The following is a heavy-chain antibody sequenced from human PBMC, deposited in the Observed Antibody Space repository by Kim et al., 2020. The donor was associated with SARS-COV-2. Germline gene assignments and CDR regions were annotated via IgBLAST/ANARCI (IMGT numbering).Heavy chain of an antibody. V-gene: IGHV1-18*04. D-gene: IGHD3-10*01. CDR2: ISAYNGNT. Sequence: ASVKVSCKASGYTFTSYGISWVRQAPGQGLEWMGWISAYNGNTNYAQKLQGRVTMTTDTSTSTAYMELRSLRSDDTAVYYCARDRALWFGEFPPPTYYYYGMGVWGQGPTVTVSS. CDR3: ARDRALWFGEFPPPTYYYYGMGV. CDR1: GYTFTSYG. J-gene: IGHJ6*02.